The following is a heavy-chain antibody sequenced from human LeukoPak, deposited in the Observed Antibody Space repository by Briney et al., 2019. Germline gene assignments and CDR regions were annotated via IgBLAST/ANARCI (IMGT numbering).Heavy chain of an antibody. Sequence: GGSLRLSCAASGFTFSSYGMNWVRQAPGKGLEWVSGIISSGASTYYANSVKGRFTISRDNTKNTLYLQMNSLRAEDTAIYYCAKSSYYDSSGYYREYYFDYWGQGTLVTVSS. CDR3: AKSSYYDSSGYYREYYFDY. CDR1: GFTFSSYG. J-gene: IGHJ4*02. D-gene: IGHD3-22*01. V-gene: IGHV3-23*01. CDR2: IISSGAST.